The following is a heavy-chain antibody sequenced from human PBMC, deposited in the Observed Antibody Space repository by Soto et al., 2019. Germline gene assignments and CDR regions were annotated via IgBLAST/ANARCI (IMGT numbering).Heavy chain of an antibody. V-gene: IGHV4-59*01. D-gene: IGHD3-10*01. Sequence: SETLSLTCTVSGGSISSYYWSWIRQPPGKGLEWIGYIYYSGSTNYNPSLKSRVTISVDTSKNQFSLKLSSVTAADTAVYYCAREGNILANAFDTWRQRTMVTVSS. CDR3: AREGNILANAFDT. CDR1: GGSISSYY. CDR2: IYYSGST. J-gene: IGHJ3*02.